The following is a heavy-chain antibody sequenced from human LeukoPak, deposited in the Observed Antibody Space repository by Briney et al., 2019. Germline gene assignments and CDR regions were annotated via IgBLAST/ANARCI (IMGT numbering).Heavy chain of an antibody. V-gene: IGHV3-23*01. CDR1: GLTLSVYA. J-gene: IGHJ4*02. Sequence: GGSLRLSCAASGLTLSVYAMSWFRQAPGKGLEWVSGIDSVYSPRYADSVKGRFTISRDNTKNTFHLQLNSLRAEDTTVYYCAKDYSDSRVADVFFEYWGQGTLVTVSS. D-gene: IGHD2-15*01. CDR2: IDSVYSP. CDR3: AKDYSDSRVADVFFEY.